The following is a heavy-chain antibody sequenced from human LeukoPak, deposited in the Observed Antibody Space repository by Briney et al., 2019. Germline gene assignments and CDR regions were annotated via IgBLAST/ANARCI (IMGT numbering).Heavy chain of an antibody. V-gene: IGHV1-69*10. D-gene: IGHD2-15*01. CDR3: ARDTRARGFCSGGSCSFFDY. Sequence: GASVKVSCKASGGTFSGYAISWVRQAPGQGLEWMGGIIPIFGIANYAQKFQGRVTITADKSTSTAYMELSSLRSEDTAMYYCARDTRARGFCSGGSCSFFDYWGQGTLVTVSS. CDR1: GGTFSGYA. CDR2: IIPIFGIA. J-gene: IGHJ4*02.